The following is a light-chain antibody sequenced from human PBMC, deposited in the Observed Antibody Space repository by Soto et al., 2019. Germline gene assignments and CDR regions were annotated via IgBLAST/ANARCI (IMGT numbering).Light chain of an antibody. J-gene: IGKJ5*01. Sequence: IEVTQSPSSLAASLVDRVTITCRASQTIGTYVNWYRQKSGAAPELLIYDASTLQSGVPSRFRGGASGTDFTLTISSLQLDDFATYYCQQSYSTLITFGQGTRLEIK. CDR2: DAS. V-gene: IGKV1-39*01. CDR1: QTIGTY. CDR3: QQSYSTLIT.